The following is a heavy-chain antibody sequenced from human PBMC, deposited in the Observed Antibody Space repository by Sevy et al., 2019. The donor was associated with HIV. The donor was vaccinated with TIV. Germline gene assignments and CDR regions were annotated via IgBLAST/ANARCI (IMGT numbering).Heavy chain of an antibody. CDR3: AKDYYGSGSYYHDAFDI. Sequence: GGSLRLSCAASGFTFSSYAMSWVRQAPGKGLEWVSAISGSGGSTYYADSVKGRLPISRDNSKNTLYLQMNSLTAEDTAVYYYAKDYYGSGSYYHDAFDIWGQGTMLTVSS. CDR1: GFTFSSYA. D-gene: IGHD3-10*01. J-gene: IGHJ3*02. V-gene: IGHV3-23*01. CDR2: ISGSGGST.